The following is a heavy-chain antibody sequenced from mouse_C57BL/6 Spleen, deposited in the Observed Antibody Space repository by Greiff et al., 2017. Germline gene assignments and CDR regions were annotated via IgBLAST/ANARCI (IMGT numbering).Heavy chain of an antibody. CDR2: IDPSDSYT. V-gene: IGHV1-69*01. CDR3: ARQGYYGSDFDV. J-gene: IGHJ1*03. CDR1: GYTFTSYW. Sequence: QVQLQQPGAELVMPGASVKLSCKASGYTFTSYWMHWVKQRPGQGLEWIREIDPSDSYTNYNQKFKGKSTLTVDKSSSTAYMQLSSLTSEDSAVYYCARQGYYGSDFDVWGTGTTVTVSS. D-gene: IGHD1-1*01.